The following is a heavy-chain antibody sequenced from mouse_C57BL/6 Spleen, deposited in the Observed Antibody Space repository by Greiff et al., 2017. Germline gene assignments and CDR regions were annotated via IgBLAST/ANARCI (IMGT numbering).Heavy chain of an antibody. CDR3: ARWGYGSSPFDY. CDR1: GYTFTSYT. CDR2: INPSSGYT. V-gene: IGHV1-4*01. J-gene: IGHJ2*01. Sequence: QVQLQQSGAELARPGASVKMSCKASGYTFTSYTMHWVKQRPGQGLEWIGYINPSSGYTKYNQKFKDKATLTADKSSSTAYMQLSSLASEDSAVYYCARWGYGSSPFDYWGQGTTLTVSS. D-gene: IGHD1-1*01.